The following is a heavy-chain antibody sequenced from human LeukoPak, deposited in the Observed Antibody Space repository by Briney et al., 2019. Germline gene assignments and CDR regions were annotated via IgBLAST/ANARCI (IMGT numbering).Heavy chain of an antibody. J-gene: IGHJ4*02. Sequence: ASVKISCKASGYTFTSYDINWVRQATGQGLEWMGWMNPNSGNTGYAQKFQGRVTMTRDTSISTAYMELSRLRSDDTAVYYCARVGYDPLLSFDYWGQGTLVTVSS. D-gene: IGHD5-12*01. V-gene: IGHV1-8*01. CDR1: GYTFTSYD. CDR2: MNPNSGNT. CDR3: ARVGYDPLLSFDY.